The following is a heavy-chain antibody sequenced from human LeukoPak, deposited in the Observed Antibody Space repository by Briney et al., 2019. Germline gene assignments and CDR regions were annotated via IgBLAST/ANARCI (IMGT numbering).Heavy chain of an antibody. CDR1: GGTFISYA. V-gene: IGHV1-69*04. Sequence: AASVKVSCKASGGTFISYAISWVRQAPGQGLEWMGRIIPILGIANYAQKFQGRVTITADKSTSTAYVELSSLRSEDTAVYYCARDQAPKSVRPLNSSGWHFDYWGQGTLVTVSS. CDR3: ARDQAPKSVRPLNSSGWHFDY. D-gene: IGHD6-19*01. CDR2: IIPILGIA. J-gene: IGHJ4*02.